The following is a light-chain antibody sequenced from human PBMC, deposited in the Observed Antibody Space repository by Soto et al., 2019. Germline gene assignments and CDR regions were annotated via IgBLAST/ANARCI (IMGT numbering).Light chain of an antibody. Sequence: QSALTQPASVSGSPGQSITISCTGTSSDVGSYNLISWYQQYPDKAPKLMIYEVSKRPSGVSNRFSGSKSGNTASLTISGLQAEDEAEYYCCSYAGSRTFYVFGSGTKLTVL. CDR3: CSYAGSRTFYV. CDR2: EVS. V-gene: IGLV2-23*02. CDR1: SSDVGSYNL. J-gene: IGLJ1*01.